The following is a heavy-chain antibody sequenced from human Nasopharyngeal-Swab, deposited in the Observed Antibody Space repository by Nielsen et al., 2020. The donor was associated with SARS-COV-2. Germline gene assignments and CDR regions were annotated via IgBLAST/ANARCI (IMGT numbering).Heavy chain of an antibody. D-gene: IGHD3-3*01. V-gene: IGHV6-1*01. J-gene: IGHJ4*02. Sequence: SQTFSLTCAISGDSVSSHSAGWNWIRQSPSRGLEWLGRTLYRSKWYNDYAESVKSRIAVNPDTSKNQFSLQLNSVTPEDTAVYYCARGRDFSFDSWGQGTLVTASS. CDR3: ARGRDFSFDS. CDR1: GDSVSSHSAG. CDR2: TLYRSKWYN.